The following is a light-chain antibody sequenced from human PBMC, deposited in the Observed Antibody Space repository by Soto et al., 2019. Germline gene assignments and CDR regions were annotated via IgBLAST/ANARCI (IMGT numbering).Light chain of an antibody. CDR3: SSYTTTSPYV. J-gene: IGLJ1*01. CDR2: DVS. CDR1: SSDVGGYNY. Sequence: QSVLTQPASVSGSPGQSITISCTGTSSDVGGYNYVSWYQQHPGKAPKLMIYDVSNWPSGVSNRFSGSKSGNTASLTISGLQAEDEADYYCSSYTTTSPYVFGPGTKVTVL. V-gene: IGLV2-14*01.